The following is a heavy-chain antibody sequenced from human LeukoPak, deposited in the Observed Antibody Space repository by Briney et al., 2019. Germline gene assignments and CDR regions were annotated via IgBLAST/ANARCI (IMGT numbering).Heavy chain of an antibody. CDR1: GFTFSSYA. Sequence: PGRSLRLSCAASGFTFSSYAMHWARQAPGKGLELVAVISYDGSKKYYADSVKGRFTISRDNSKNTLNLQMNSLRAEDTAVYYCAKDIVGAPQYYLDSWGQGTLVTVSS. CDR3: AKDIVGAPQYYLDS. CDR2: ISYDGSKK. V-gene: IGHV3-30*18. D-gene: IGHD1-26*01. J-gene: IGHJ4*02.